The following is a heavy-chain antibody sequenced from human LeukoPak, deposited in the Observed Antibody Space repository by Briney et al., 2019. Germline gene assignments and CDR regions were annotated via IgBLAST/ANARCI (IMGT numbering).Heavy chain of an antibody. V-gene: IGHV4-4*07. J-gene: IGHJ4*02. CDR1: GGSISSYY. D-gene: IGHD2-2*01. Sequence: SETLSLTCTVSGGSISSYYCSWIRQAAGKGLEWIGRIYTSGSTNYNPSLKSRVTMSVDTSKNQFSLKLSSVTAADTAVYFCARDPCNSTSCHRRYGLDQWGQGTLVTVSS. CDR2: IYTSGST. CDR3: ARDPCNSTSCHRRYGLDQ.